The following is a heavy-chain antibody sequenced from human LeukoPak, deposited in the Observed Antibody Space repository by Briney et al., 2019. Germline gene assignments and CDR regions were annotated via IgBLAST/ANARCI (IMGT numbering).Heavy chain of an antibody. CDR3: VREDYSSGHYRGGWFDP. J-gene: IGHJ5*02. Sequence: ASVKVSCKASGYIFTGYYMHWLRQAPGRGLEWMGWIDPESGDTCYAQKFQGRVSMTRDTYVKTAYMHLSSLKSDDTAVYYCVREDYSSGHYRGGWFDPWGQGAQVTVSS. CDR1: GYIFTGYY. D-gene: IGHD6-19*01. CDR2: IDPESGDT. V-gene: IGHV1-2*02.